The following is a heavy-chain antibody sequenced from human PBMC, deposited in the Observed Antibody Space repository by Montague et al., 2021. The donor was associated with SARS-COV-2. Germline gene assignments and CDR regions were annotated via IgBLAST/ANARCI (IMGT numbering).Heavy chain of an antibody. CDR1: GGPISGSSDY. Sequence: SETLSLACTVTGGPISGSSDYWGWIRQPPGKGLEWIASVDYSGNTYYSPSLKSRLTISVDTSKNQFSLKLKSVTAADTAVYYCARRVSSYGWGVWGQGTLVTVSS. D-gene: IGHD3-10*01. V-gene: IGHV4-39*01. CDR3: ARRVSSYGWGV. CDR2: VDYSGNT. J-gene: IGHJ4*02.